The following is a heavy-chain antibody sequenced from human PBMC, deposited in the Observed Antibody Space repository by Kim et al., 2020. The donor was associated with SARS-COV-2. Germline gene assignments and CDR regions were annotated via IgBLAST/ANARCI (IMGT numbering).Heavy chain of an antibody. V-gene: IGHV1-18*01. CDR3: ARDYDFGNLPNLLEL. D-gene: IGHD4-17*01. J-gene: IGHJ5*02. Sequence: ASVKVSCKASGYTFNDYGITWVRQAPGQGLEWVGWISAKTGKSDYSQKFQGRVTLTTVTSTTTAYMEVNSLRPYDTAVYFCARDYDFGNLPNLLELWGQG. CDR1: GYTFNDYG. CDR2: ISAKTGKS.